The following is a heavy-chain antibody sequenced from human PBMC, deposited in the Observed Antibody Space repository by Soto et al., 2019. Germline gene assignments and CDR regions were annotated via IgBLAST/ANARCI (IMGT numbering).Heavy chain of an antibody. Sequence: ASVKVSCKASGYTFTSYGISWVRQAPGQGLEWMGWISAYNGNTNYAQKLQGRVTVTTDTSTSTAYMELRSLRSDDTAVYYCARESNDDSGYDYWFDPWGQGTLVTVSS. CDR2: ISAYNGNT. D-gene: IGHD5-12*01. V-gene: IGHV1-18*01. J-gene: IGHJ5*02. CDR3: ARESNDDSGYDYWFDP. CDR1: GYTFTSYG.